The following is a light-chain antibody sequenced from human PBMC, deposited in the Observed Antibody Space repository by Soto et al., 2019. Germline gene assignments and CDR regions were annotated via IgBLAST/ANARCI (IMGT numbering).Light chain of an antibody. J-gene: IGLJ2*01. CDR1: SSDVGGHNF. CDR3: SSYSSSGTLV. CDR2: DVR. V-gene: IGLV2-14*01. Sequence: QSVLTQPASVSGSPGQSITISCTGTSSDVGGHNFVSWYQQHPGRAPKLMIYDVRNRPSGVSNRFSGSKSANTASLTIPGLQAEDEADYYCSSYSSSGTLVFGGGTKLTVL.